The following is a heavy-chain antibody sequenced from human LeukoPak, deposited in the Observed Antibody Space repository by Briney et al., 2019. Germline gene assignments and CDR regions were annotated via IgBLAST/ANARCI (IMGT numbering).Heavy chain of an antibody. Sequence: QVQLQESGPRLVKPSQTLSLTCAVYGGSFSGYYWSWIRQPPGTGLGWIGEINHSGSTNYNPSLKSRVTISVDTSKNQFSLKLSSVTAADTAVYYCAREMATTRFDYWGQGTLVTVSS. CDR3: AREMATTRFDY. V-gene: IGHV4-34*09. CDR2: INHSGST. CDR1: GGSFSGYY. J-gene: IGHJ4*02. D-gene: IGHD5-24*01.